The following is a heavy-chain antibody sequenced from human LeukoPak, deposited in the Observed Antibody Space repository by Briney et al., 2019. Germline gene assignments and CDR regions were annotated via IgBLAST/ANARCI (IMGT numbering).Heavy chain of an antibody. Sequence: ASVKVSCKASGGTFSSYAISWVRQAPGQGLEWMGGIIPIFGTANYAQKFQGRVTITADESTSTAYMELSSLRSEDTAVYYCAMYYDFWSGYPLPYYDYYMDVRGKGTTVTVSS. D-gene: IGHD3-3*01. J-gene: IGHJ6*03. CDR2: IIPIFGTA. CDR1: GGTFSSYA. CDR3: AMYYDFWSGYPLPYYDYYMDV. V-gene: IGHV1-69*13.